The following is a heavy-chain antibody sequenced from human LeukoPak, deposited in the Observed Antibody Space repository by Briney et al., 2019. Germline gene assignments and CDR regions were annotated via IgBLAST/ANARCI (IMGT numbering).Heavy chain of an antibody. D-gene: IGHD5-12*01. CDR1: GYTFTSYG. J-gene: IGHJ4*02. Sequence: ASVKVSCKASGYTFTSYGISWVRQAPGQGLEWMGGIIPIFGTANYAQKFQGRVTITTDESTSTAYMELSSLRSEDTAVYYCARLISGYDYVFDYWGQGTLVTVSS. V-gene: IGHV1-69*05. CDR2: IIPIFGTA. CDR3: ARLISGYDYVFDY.